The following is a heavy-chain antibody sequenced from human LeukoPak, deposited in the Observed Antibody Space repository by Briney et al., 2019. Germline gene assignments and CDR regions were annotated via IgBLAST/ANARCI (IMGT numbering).Heavy chain of an antibody. CDR1: GFTFSSYG. J-gene: IGHJ4*02. CDR2: IRYDGRDT. V-gene: IGHV3-30*02. CDR3: ARIPHYSGYCDY. D-gene: IGHD1-26*01. Sequence: GESLRLSCATSGFTFSSYGMNWVRQAPGKGLEWVAFIRYDGRDTYYADSVKGRFTISRDNSKNTLYLQMNSLRAEDTAVYYCARIPHYSGYCDYWGQGTLVTVSS.